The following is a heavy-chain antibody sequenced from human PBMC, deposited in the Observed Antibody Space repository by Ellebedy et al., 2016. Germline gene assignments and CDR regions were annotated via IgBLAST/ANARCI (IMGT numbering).Heavy chain of an antibody. CDR1: GYTFNSYG. D-gene: IGHD2-2*01. CDR3: ARLPAAAIRAFDY. V-gene: IGHV1-18*01. Sequence: ASVKVSCKASGYTFNSYGISWVRQAPGQGLEWMGWISAYNGDTNYAQKLQGRVTMTKDTSTTTAYMELRSLRSDDTAVYCCARLPAAAIRAFDYWGQGTLVTVSS. CDR2: ISAYNGDT. J-gene: IGHJ4*02.